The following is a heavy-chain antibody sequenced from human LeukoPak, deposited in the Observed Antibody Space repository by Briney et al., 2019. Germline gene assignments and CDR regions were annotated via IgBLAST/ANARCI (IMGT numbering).Heavy chain of an antibody. CDR2: ISYIGST. CDR1: ADSFSSHY. Sequence: SETLSLTCAVSADSFSSHYWTWIRQPPGKGLEWIGYISYIGSTNYNPSLKSRVTISIDTSKNQFSLKLSSVTAADTAVYYCARDLVTVTKGFDIWGRGTLVTVSS. J-gene: IGHJ3*02. CDR3: ARDLVTVTKGFDI. V-gene: IGHV4-59*11. D-gene: IGHD4-17*01.